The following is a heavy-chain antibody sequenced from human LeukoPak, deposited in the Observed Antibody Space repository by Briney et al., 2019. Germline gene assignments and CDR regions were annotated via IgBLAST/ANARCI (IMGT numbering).Heavy chain of an antibody. CDR2: ISSSGSTI. J-gene: IGHJ4*02. Sequence: PGGSLRLSCAASGFTFSSYEMNWVRQAPGKGLEWVSYISSSGSTIYYADSVKGRFTISRDNAKNSLYLQMNSLRAEDTALYYCAREVGGGGSYYFDYWGQGTLVTVSS. V-gene: IGHV3-48*03. CDR1: GFTFSSYE. D-gene: IGHD1-26*01. CDR3: AREVGGGGSYYFDY.